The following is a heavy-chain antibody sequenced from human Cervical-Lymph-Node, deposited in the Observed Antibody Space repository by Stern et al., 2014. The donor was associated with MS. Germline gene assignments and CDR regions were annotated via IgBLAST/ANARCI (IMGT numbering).Heavy chain of an antibody. D-gene: IGHD2-15*01. CDR3: AADRYCSADSCQGLFDY. CDR2: IWHDGTKK. Sequence: VHLVESGGGVVQPGTSLRLSCAASAFNFNNYAMHWVRQAPGKGLDWVAVIWHDGTKKYYADYVRGRFTISRDHSKNTLYLQMTGLRADDTAVYYCAADRYCSADSCQGLFDYWGQGTLVTVSS. CDR1: AFNFNNYA. J-gene: IGHJ4*02. V-gene: IGHV3-33*01.